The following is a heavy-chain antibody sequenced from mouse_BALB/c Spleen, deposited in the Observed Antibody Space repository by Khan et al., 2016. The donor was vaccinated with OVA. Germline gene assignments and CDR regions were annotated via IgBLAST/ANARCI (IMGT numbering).Heavy chain of an antibody. CDR1: GYTFSTYW. CDR3: ARDRIDY. V-gene: IGHV1-7*01. Sequence: QVQLKESGAELAKPGASVKMSCKASGYTFSTYWIHWVKQRPGQGLEWIGYINPSSGYTYYNQRFNDKATLTADKSSSTAYMQLSSLTSEDSSVYYCARDRIDYWGQGTTLTVSS. CDR2: INPSSGYT. J-gene: IGHJ2*01.